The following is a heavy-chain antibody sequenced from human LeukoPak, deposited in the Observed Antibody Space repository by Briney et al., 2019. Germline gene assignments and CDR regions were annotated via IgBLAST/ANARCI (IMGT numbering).Heavy chain of an antibody. CDR3: ARGGRDGYNEWGEFDY. CDR2: INHSGST. J-gene: IGHJ4*02. D-gene: IGHD5-24*01. CDR1: GGSFSGYY. V-gene: IGHV4-34*01. Sequence: SETLSLTCAVYGGSFSGYYWSWIRQLPGKGLEWIGEINHSGSTNYNPSLKSRVTISVDTSKNQFSLKLSSVTAADTAVYYCARGGRDGYNEWGEFDYWGQGTLVTVSS.